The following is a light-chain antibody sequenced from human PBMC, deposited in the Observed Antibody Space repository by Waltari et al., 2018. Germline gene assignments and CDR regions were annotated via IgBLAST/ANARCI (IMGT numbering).Light chain of an antibody. Sequence: QSALTQPASVSGTPGQSITISCTGTNSDVGNYNLVSWYQPHPGEAPKLMICEVIKRPSGVSNRCSGSKSGNTASLTISGLQAEDEADYYCCSYAGSGTYVFGTGTKVTVL. CDR2: EVI. CDR1: NSDVGNYNL. V-gene: IGLV2-23*02. J-gene: IGLJ1*01. CDR3: CSYAGSGTYV.